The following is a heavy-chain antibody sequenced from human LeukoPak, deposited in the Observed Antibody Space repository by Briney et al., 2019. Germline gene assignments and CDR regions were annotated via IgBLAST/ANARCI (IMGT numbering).Heavy chain of an antibody. CDR1: GGSISSYY. V-gene: IGHV4-59*01. CDR2: IYYSGST. CDR3: ARAPLDYFDY. J-gene: IGHJ4*02. Sequence: SETRSLTCTVSGGSISSYYWSWIRQPPGKGLEWIGYIYYSGSTNYNPSLKSRVTISVDTSKNQFSLELSSVTAADTAVYYCARAPLDYFDYWGQGTLVTVSS.